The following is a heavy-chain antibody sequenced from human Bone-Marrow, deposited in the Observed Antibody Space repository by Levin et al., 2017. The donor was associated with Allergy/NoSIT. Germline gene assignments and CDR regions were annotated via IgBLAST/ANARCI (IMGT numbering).Heavy chain of an antibody. V-gene: IGHV3-30*18. J-gene: IGHJ4*02. D-gene: IGHD6-19*01. CDR2: ISYDGSNK. CDR1: GFTFSSYG. Sequence: GGSLRLSCAASGFTFSSYGMHWVRQAPGKGLEWVAVISYDGSNKYYADSVKGRFTISRDNSKNTLYLQMNSLRAEDTAVYYCAKDFLGEQWLFDYWGQGTLVTVSS. CDR3: AKDFLGEQWLFDY.